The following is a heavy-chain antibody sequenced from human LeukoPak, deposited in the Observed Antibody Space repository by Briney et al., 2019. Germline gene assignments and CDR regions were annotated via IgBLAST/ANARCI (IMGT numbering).Heavy chain of an antibody. V-gene: IGHV3-30*18. CDR1: GFAFSTYG. Sequence: SGGSLRLSCAASGFAFSTYGMHWVRQAPGKGLEWVAVISYDGSNKYYADSGKGRFTISRDNSKNTLYLQMNSLRAEDTAVYYCAKDRDDYGDSGNWFDPWGQGTLVTVSS. D-gene: IGHD4-17*01. J-gene: IGHJ5*02. CDR2: ISYDGSNK. CDR3: AKDRDDYGDSGNWFDP.